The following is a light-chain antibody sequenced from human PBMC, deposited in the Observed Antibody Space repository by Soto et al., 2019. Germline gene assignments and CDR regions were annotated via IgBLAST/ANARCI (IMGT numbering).Light chain of an antibody. CDR2: EVS. V-gene: IGLV2-14*01. CDR1: SSDVGGYNY. Sequence: QSVLTQPASVSGSPGQSITISCTVTSSDVGGYNYVSWYQQHPGKVPKLMIYEVSNRPSGVSDRFSGSKSGNTASLTISGLQAEDEADYYCSSYTISSTLVFGTGTKVTVL. CDR3: SSYTISSTLV. J-gene: IGLJ1*01.